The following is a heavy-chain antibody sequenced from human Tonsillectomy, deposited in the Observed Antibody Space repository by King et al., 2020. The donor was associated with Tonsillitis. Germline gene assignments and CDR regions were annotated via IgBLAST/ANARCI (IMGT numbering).Heavy chain of an antibody. CDR2: IYTSGST. V-gene: IGHV4-4*07. J-gene: IGHJ4*02. CDR1: GGSISSYY. D-gene: IGHD1-1*01. CDR3: ARDHDWNDVVYFDY. Sequence: QLQESGPGLVKPSETLSLTCTVSGGSISSYYWSWIRQPAGKGLEWIGRIYTSGSTNYNPSLKSRVTMSVDTSKNQCSLKLSSVTAADTAVYYCARDHDWNDVVYFDYWGQGTLVTVSS.